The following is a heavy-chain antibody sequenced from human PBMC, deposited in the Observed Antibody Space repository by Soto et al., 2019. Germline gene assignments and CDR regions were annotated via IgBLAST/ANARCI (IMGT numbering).Heavy chain of an antibody. CDR1: GFTFSDSA. CDR3: AKFGWGGSYSESHASDI. J-gene: IGHJ3*02. Sequence: GGSLRLSCAASGFTFSDSAIHWVRQAPGKGLEWVGRVANKPEGYTITYGVSVKGRFTISRDDPQNMAYLQMNSLKIEDTALYSCAKFGWGGSYSESHASDIWGQGTMVT. V-gene: IGHV3-73*01. CDR2: VANKPEGYTI. D-gene: IGHD1-26*01.